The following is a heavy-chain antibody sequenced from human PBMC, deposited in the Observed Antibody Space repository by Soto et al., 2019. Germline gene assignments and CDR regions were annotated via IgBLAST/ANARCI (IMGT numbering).Heavy chain of an antibody. V-gene: IGHV3-33*01. CDR3: ARDRSEGLAYFQH. Sequence: GGSLRLSCASSGFTFSSYGMHLVRQAPGKGLEWVAVIWYDGSNKYYADSVKGRFTISRDNSKNTLYLQMNSLRAEDTAVYYCARDRSEGLAYFQHWGQGTLVTVSS. CDR2: IWYDGSNK. J-gene: IGHJ1*01. D-gene: IGHD3-3*01. CDR1: GFTFSSYG.